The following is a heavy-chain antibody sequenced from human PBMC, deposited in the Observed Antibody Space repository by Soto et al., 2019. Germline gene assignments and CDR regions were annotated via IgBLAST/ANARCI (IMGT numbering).Heavy chain of an antibody. D-gene: IGHD4-17*01. J-gene: IGHJ6*03. CDR2: ISGSGGST. CDR1: GFTFSSYA. Sequence: EVQLLESGGGLVQPGGSLRLSCAASGFTFSSYAMSWVRQAPGKGLEWVSAISGSGGSTYYADSVKGRFTISSDNSKNTLYLQMNSLRAEDTAVYYCAKDRLLADYYYYYMDVWGKGTTVTVSS. CDR3: AKDRLLADYYYYYMDV. V-gene: IGHV3-23*01.